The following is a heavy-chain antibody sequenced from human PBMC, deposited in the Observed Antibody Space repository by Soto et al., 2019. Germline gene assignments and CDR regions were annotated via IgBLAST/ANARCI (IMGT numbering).Heavy chain of an antibody. CDR1: GFTFSSYG. Sequence: HPGGSLRLSCAASGFTFSSYGMHWVRQAPGKGLEWVAVIWYDGSNKYYADSVKGRFTISRDNSKNTLYLQMNSLRAEDTAVYYCARDSLWFGTHFDYWGQGTLVTVSS. V-gene: IGHV3-33*01. D-gene: IGHD3-10*01. CDR2: IWYDGSNK. J-gene: IGHJ4*02. CDR3: ARDSLWFGTHFDY.